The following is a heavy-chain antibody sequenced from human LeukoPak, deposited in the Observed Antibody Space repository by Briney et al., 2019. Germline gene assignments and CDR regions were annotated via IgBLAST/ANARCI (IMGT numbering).Heavy chain of an antibody. J-gene: IGHJ4*01. CDR3: ASGIRERGFDY. Sequence: GGSLRLSCAASGLTFTTYAMNWVRQAPGRGLEWVSSIEPSGFTIFYANLVKGRFTISRDNAKNSLYLQMNSLRPDDTALYFCASGIRERGFDYWGHGTLVTVSS. CDR2: IEPSGFTI. V-gene: IGHV3-21*01. CDR1: GLTFTTYA. D-gene: IGHD1-1*01.